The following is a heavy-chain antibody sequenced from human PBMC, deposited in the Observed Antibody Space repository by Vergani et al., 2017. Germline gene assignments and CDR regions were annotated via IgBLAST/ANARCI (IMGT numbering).Heavy chain of an antibody. V-gene: IGHV3-23*01. CDR1: GFTFSSYA. J-gene: IGHJ4*02. Sequence: EVQLLESGGGLVQPGGSLRLSCAASGFTFSSYAMSWVRQAPGKGLEWVSAISGSGVSTYYADSVKGRFTISRDNSKNTLYLQMNSLRAEDTAVYYCAKVRSYSSGWYEDYWGQGTLVTVSS. CDR3: AKVRSYSSGWYEDY. CDR2: ISGSGVST. D-gene: IGHD6-19*01.